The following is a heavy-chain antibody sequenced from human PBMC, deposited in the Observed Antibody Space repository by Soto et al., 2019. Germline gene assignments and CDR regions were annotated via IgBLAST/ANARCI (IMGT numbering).Heavy chain of an antibody. V-gene: IGHV4-39*01. J-gene: IGHJ4*02. D-gene: IGHD6-13*01. Sequence: SETLSLTCTVSGGSISSSSYYWGWIRQPPGKGLEWIGSIYYTGNTYFNPSLRSRVTISFDTSKNQFSLRLTSVTASDTAVYYCARPDSSSWAAPFGSWGQGTLVTVSS. CDR3: ARPDSSSWAAPFGS. CDR2: IYYTGNT. CDR1: GGSISSSSYY.